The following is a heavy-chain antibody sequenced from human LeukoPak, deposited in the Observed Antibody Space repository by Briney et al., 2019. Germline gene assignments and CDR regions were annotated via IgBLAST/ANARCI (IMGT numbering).Heavy chain of an antibody. J-gene: IGHJ6*03. CDR1: GYTFTSYY. CDR3: ARDGMPSGSYDRHYYYYYMDV. D-gene: IGHD1-26*01. V-gene: IGHV1-46*01. Sequence: ASVKVSCKASGYTFTSYYMHWARQAPGQGLEWMGIINPSGGSTSYAQKFQGRVTMTRDMSTSTVYMELSSLRSEDTAVYYCARDGMPSGSYDRHYYYYYMDVWGKGTTVTVSS. CDR2: INPSGGST.